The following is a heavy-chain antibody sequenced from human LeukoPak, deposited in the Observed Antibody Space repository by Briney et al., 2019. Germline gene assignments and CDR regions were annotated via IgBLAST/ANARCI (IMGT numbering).Heavy chain of an antibody. CDR1: GFTFRTYG. J-gene: IGHJ4*02. V-gene: IGHV3-30*18. D-gene: IGHD3-22*01. CDR2: ISDDGNNK. Sequence: PGGSLRLSCVASGFTFRTYGIHWVRQAPGKGLEWVAVISDDGNNKYYADSVKGRFTISRDNSKNTLHLQMNSLRAEDTAVYYCAKGLGYYDSSADPGYYFHYWGQGALVTVSS. CDR3: AKGLGYYDSSADPGYYFHY.